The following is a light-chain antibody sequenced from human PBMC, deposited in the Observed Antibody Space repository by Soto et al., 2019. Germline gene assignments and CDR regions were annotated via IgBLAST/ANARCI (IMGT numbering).Light chain of an antibody. CDR2: SAS. Sequence: EIVLTQSPGTLSWSPGERATLSCRASQTVSSNYLAWYQQKPGQAPRLLIYSASTRATGIPDRFSGSGSGTDFTLTISRLEPEDFAVYSCQQRQHWPPITFGQGTRLEIK. CDR3: QQRQHWPPIT. J-gene: IGKJ5*01. CDR1: QTVSSNY. V-gene: IGKV3D-20*02.